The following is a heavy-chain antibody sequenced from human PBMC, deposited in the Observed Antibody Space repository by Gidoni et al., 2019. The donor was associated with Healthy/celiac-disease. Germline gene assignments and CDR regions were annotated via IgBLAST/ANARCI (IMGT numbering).Heavy chain of an antibody. CDR3: ARDPPAKYYYDSSGFRPTGL. V-gene: IGHV3-66*02. D-gene: IGHD3-22*01. Sequence: EVQLVESGGGLVQPGGSLRLSCAASGFTVSSNYMSWVRQAPGKGLEWVSVIYSGGSTYYADSVKGRFTISRDNSKNTLYLQMNSLRAEDTAVYYCARDPPAKYYYDSSGFRPTGLWGQGTLVTVSS. CDR2: IYSGGST. J-gene: IGHJ4*02. CDR1: GFTVSSNY.